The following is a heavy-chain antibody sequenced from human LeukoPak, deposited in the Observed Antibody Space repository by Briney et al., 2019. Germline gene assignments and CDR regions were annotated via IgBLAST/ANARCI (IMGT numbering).Heavy chain of an antibody. Sequence: PGGSLRLSRAASGFTFSDYYMSWIRQAPGKGLEWVSYISSSGSTIYYADSVKGRFTISRDNAKNSLYLQMNSLRAEDTAVYYCARLRFFPFYYMDVWGKGTTVTVSS. V-gene: IGHV3-11*04. CDR2: ISSSGSTI. CDR3: ARLRFFPFYYMDV. CDR1: GFTFSDYY. D-gene: IGHD3-3*01. J-gene: IGHJ6*03.